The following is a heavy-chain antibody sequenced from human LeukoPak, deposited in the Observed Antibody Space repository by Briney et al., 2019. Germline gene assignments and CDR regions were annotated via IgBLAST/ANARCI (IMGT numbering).Heavy chain of an antibody. V-gene: IGHV3-9*01. CDR2: ISWNSGSI. Sequence: GRSLRLSCAASGFTFDDYAMHWVRHAPGKGLEWVPGISWNSGSIGYADSVKGRFTISRDNAKNSLYLQMNSLRAEDTALYYCAKDIGSGSQPFFDYWGQGTLVTVSS. J-gene: IGHJ4*02. CDR3: AKDIGSGSQPFFDY. D-gene: IGHD1-26*01. CDR1: GFTFDDYA.